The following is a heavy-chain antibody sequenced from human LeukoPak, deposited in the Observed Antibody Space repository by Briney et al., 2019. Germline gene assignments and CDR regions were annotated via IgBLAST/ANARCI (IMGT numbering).Heavy chain of an antibody. V-gene: IGHV3-11*06. J-gene: IGHJ4*02. CDR1: GFPFSEYS. CDR3: ARDHNYAFDN. CDR2: IGISSGNT. D-gene: IGHD1-1*01. Sequence: PGGSLRLSCAASGFPFSEYSMNWVRQAPGKGLEWISYIGISSGNTKYADSVKGRFTVSGDNARNSPYLQMNSLRVEDTAVYYCARDHNYAFDNWGQGTLVTVPS.